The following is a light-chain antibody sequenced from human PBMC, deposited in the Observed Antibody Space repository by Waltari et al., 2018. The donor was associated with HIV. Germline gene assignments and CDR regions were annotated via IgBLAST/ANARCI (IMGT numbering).Light chain of an antibody. CDR2: AAS. J-gene: IGKJ1*01. V-gene: IGKV1-5*03. Sequence: DIQMTQSPSIISASVGDRLTITCRASESIYQWLAWYQPTPGKAPKVLMFAASTLVEGVPSRFSGSQSGTEFNLTITNLQPDDFATYYCHNYGTSSHPFGQGTKV. CDR1: ESIYQW. CDR3: HNYGTSSHP.